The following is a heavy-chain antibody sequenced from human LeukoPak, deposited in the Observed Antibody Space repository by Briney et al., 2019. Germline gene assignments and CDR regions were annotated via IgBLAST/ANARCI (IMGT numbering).Heavy chain of an antibody. D-gene: IGHD3-22*01. CDR2: IRYDGSNK. CDR3: AKDIRVGDSSGYSLDY. J-gene: IGHJ4*02. V-gene: IGHV3-30*02. CDR1: GFTFRSYG. Sequence: PGGSLRLSCAASGFTFRSYGMHWVRQAPGKGLEWVAFIRYDGSNKYYADSVKGRFTISRDNSKNTLYLQMNSLRAEDTAVYYCAKDIRVGDSSGYSLDYWGQGTLVTVSS.